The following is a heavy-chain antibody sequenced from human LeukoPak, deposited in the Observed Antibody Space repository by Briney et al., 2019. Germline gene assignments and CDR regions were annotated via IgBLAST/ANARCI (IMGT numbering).Heavy chain of an antibody. CDR2: ICVRGGST. CDR1: VFTFRSHA. CDR3: AKGGATMVRGVIIRHYFDY. V-gene: IGHV3-23*01. D-gene: IGHD3-10*01. Sequence: GGSLRLSCAPSVFTFRSHAMSCVRHAPGKGLEWVSHICVRGGSTYYADSVKGRFTISRDNSKNTLYLQMNSLRAEDTAVYYCAKGGATMVRGVIIRHYFDYWGQGTLVTVSS. J-gene: IGHJ4*02.